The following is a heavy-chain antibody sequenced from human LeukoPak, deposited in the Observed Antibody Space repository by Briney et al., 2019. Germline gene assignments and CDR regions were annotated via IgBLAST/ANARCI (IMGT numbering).Heavy chain of an antibody. J-gene: IGHJ3*02. D-gene: IGHD3-3*01. CDR1: GGSISSYY. CDR2: IYYSGST. Sequence: PPETLSLTCTVSGGSISSYYWSWIRQPPGKGLEWIGYIYYSGSTNYNPSLKSRVTISVDTSKNQFSLKLSSVTAADTAVYYCARITDRTIFGEIMHGFDIWGQGTPVTVSS. CDR3: ARITDRTIFGEIMHGFDI. V-gene: IGHV4-59*08.